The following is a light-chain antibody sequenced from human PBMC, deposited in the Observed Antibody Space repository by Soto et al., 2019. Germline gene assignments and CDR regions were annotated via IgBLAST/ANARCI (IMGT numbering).Light chain of an antibody. Sequence: DIVMTQSPASLSVSPGERVTLSCRASQSVRSELAWYQQKSGQPPRLLIYGASTLATGIPDRFSGSGSGTEFTLTIYDLQSEDFAVYYCHQYERWPPLPCGGGTKVEIK. CDR3: HQYERWPPLP. CDR2: GAS. V-gene: IGKV3-15*01. CDR1: QSVRSE. J-gene: IGKJ4*01.